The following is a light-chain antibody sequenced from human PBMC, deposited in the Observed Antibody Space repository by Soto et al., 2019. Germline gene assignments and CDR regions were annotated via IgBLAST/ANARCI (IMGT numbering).Light chain of an antibody. CDR1: QRIYSY. Sequence: DIQMTQSPSSLSASVGDRVTISCRASQRIYSYLNWYQQIPGKAPILLIYSASTLESGVPSRFSDSWSGTDFTLTITSLQLEDFANYFCHQSYTTPPTFGPRTKVDIK. V-gene: IGKV1-39*01. J-gene: IGKJ3*01. CDR3: HQSYTTPPT. CDR2: SAS.